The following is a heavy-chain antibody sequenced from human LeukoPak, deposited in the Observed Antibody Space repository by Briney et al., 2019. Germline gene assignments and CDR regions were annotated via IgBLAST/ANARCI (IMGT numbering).Heavy chain of an antibody. V-gene: IGHV4-59*11. J-gene: IGHJ3*02. CDR3: ARHLVTVTKGFDI. CDR2: ISYIGTT. Sequence: SETLSLTCAVSDDSFSSHYWTWIRQPPGKGLEWIGYISYIGTTNYNPSLKSRVTLSIDTSKNQFSLKLSSVTAADTAVYYCARHLVTVTKGFDIWGQGTMVSVSS. D-gene: IGHD4-17*01. CDR1: DDSFSSHY.